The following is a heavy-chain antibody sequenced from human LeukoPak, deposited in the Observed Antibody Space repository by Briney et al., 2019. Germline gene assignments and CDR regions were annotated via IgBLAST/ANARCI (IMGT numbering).Heavy chain of an antibody. J-gene: IGHJ6*04. CDR3: ARSGLPTDVVVPAAMLYYYYGMDV. CDR2: ISYDGSNK. Sequence: PGGSLRLSCAASGFTFSSYAMHWVRQAPGKGLEWVAVISYDGSNKYYAHSVKGRFTISRDNSKNTLYLQMNSLRAEDTAVYYCARSGLPTDVVVPAAMLYYYYGMDVWGKGTTVTVSS. D-gene: IGHD2-2*01. CDR1: GFTFSSYA. V-gene: IGHV3-30*04.